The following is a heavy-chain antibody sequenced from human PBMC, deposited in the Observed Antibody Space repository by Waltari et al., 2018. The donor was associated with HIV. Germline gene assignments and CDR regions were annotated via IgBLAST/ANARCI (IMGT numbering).Heavy chain of an antibody. D-gene: IGHD6-13*01. Sequence: VQLRESGPGLVRPSQTLSLTCTVSGASIVSGGYNYNGVLQPAGKGLAWIGRISTSGRVHDNPSLKSRDTISIDTSKTRVSLQLNSVTAADTAVYYCARDEIVSSPHYYGLDVWGQGTTVIVSS. CDR2: ISTSGRV. CDR3: ARDEIVSSPHYYGLDV. V-gene: IGHV4-61*02. J-gene: IGHJ6*02. CDR1: GASIVSGGY.